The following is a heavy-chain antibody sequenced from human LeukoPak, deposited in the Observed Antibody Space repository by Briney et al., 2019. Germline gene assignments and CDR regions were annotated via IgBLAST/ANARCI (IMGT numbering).Heavy chain of an antibody. CDR1: GGTFSSYA. J-gene: IGHJ3*02. CDR2: IIPIFGTA. Sequence: GASVKVSCKASGGTFSSYAISWVRQAPGQGLEWMGGIIPIFGTANYAQKFQGRVTITADESTSTAYMELSSLRSEDTAVYYCARDLGVPPHDAFYIWGQGKMVTVSS. V-gene: IGHV1-69*13. CDR3: ARDLGVPPHDAFYI.